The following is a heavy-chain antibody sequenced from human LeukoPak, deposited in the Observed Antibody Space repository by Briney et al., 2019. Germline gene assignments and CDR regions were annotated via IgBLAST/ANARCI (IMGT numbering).Heavy chain of an antibody. J-gene: IGHJ4*02. CDR1: EFSVGSNY. D-gene: IGHD6-19*01. V-gene: IGHV3-66*01. CDR3: ARGARGSGWYFDY. CDR2: IYSGGST. Sequence: GGSLRLSCAASEFSVGSNYMTWVRQAPGKGLEWVSLIYSGGSTYYADSVKGRFTISRDNAKNSLYLQMNSLRVDDTALYYCARGARGSGWYFDYWGQGALVTVSS.